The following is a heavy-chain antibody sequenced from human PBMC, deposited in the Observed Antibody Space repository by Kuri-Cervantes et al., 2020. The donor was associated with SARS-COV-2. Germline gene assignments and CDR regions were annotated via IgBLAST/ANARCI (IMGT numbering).Heavy chain of an antibody. V-gene: IGHV3-23*01. Sequence: GESLKISCAASGLTFSSFAMSWVRQAPGKGLEWVSAISGSGGGTYYADSVKGRFTISRDNSKNTLYLQMNSLRAEDTAVYYCARVSGYDFWSGTNWFDPWGQGTLVTVSS. CDR1: GLTFSSFA. CDR2: ISGSGGGT. CDR3: ARVSGYDFWSGTNWFDP. D-gene: IGHD3-3*01. J-gene: IGHJ5*02.